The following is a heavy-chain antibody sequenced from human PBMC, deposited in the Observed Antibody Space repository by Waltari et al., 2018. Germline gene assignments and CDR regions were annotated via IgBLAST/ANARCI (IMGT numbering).Heavy chain of an antibody. CDR3: HRSESYGMDV. CDR1: GGSVISDF. CDR2: ISNSGST. V-gene: IGHV4-59*02. Sequence: QVQLQESGPGLVKPSETLSLTCSVSGGSVISDFWSWIRQSPGGGLEWIGYISNSGSTPYNPSLESRVTISVDTSRTRFSLRLSSVTAADTAVYCCHRSESYGMDVWGPGTTVTVSS. J-gene: IGHJ6*02.